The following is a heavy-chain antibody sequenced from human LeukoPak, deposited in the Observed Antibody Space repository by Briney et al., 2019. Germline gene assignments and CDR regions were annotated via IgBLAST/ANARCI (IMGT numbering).Heavy chain of an antibody. Sequence: GGSLRLSCAASGFTFSSYAMSWVRLAPGKGLEWVSTISGSGGSTYYADSVKGRFTISRDNSKNTLYLQMNSLRAEDTAVYYCAKRGSGSYFSFDYWGQGTLVTVSS. CDR3: AKRGSGSYFSFDY. J-gene: IGHJ4*02. D-gene: IGHD1-26*01. CDR1: GFTFSSYA. CDR2: ISGSGGST. V-gene: IGHV3-23*01.